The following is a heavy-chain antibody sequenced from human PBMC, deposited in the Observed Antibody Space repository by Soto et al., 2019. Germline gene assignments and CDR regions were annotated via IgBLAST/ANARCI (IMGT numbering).Heavy chain of an antibody. D-gene: IGHD6-19*01. J-gene: IGHJ5*02. CDR1: GFTFSSYD. V-gene: IGHV3-13*01. Sequence: GGSLRLSCAASGFTFSSYDMHWVRQATGKGLEWVSAIGTAGDTYYPGSVKGRFTISRENAKNSLYLQMNSLRAGDTAVYYCARGINRGYSSGWYSAAPWFDPWGQGTLVTVSS. CDR3: ARGINRGYSSGWYSAAPWFDP. CDR2: IGTAGDT.